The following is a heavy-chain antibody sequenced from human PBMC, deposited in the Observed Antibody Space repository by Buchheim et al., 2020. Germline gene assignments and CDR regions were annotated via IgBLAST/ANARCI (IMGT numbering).Heavy chain of an antibody. D-gene: IGHD3-22*01. CDR1: GGSISSYY. Sequence: QVQLQESGPGLVKPSETLSLTCTVSGGSISSYYWSWIRQPPGKGLEWIGYIYYSGSTNYNPSLKSRATISGNTSKNQFSLKLSSVTAANTAVYYCARDGDYYDSSGYAYFQHWGQGTL. CDR3: ARDGDYYDSSGYAYFQH. V-gene: IGHV4-59*01. J-gene: IGHJ1*01. CDR2: IYYSGST.